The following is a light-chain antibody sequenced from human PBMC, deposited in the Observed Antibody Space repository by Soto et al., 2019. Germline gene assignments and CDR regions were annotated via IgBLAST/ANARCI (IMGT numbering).Light chain of an antibody. CDR1: QDIRKD. V-gene: IGKV1-6*01. J-gene: IGKJ5*01. CDR2: GAS. CDR3: QQSYNTPRT. Sequence: AIQMTQSPSSLSASVGDRVTITCRASQDIRKDLAWYQQKPGKAPQILIYGASTLQTGVASRFSGSGSATDFTLTISSLQPEDSAAYYCQQSYNTPRTFGPGTRLEIK.